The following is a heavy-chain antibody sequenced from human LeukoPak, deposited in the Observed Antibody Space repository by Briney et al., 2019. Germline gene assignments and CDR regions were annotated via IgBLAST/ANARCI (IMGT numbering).Heavy chain of an antibody. J-gene: IGHJ5*02. CDR1: GFTFSSYS. Sequence: GRSLRLSCAASGFTFSSYSMSWVRQAPGKGREWVSSISSSSRYIYYADSVKGRFTISRDNAKNSLYLQMNSLRAEDTAVYYCARVAGRVAAGGEWFDWFDPWGQGTLVTVSS. D-gene: IGHD6-13*01. V-gene: IGHV3-21*01. CDR3: ARVAGRVAAGGEWFDWFDP. CDR2: ISSSSRYI.